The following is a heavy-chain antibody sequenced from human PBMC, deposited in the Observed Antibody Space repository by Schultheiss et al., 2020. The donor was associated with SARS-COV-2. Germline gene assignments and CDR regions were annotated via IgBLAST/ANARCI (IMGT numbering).Heavy chain of an antibody. Sequence: GESLKISCAASGFSFSTYAMHWVRQAPAKGLEWVAVMSYDQSKEYYGDSVKGRFTVSRDISKNTLYLQLDSLRAEDTAVYYCSTKSRHDYGDFISQDYYMDVWGKGTTVTVSS. D-gene: IGHD4-17*01. V-gene: IGHV3-30*14. CDR3: STKSRHDYGDFISQDYYMDV. J-gene: IGHJ6*03. CDR1: GFSFSTYA. CDR2: MSYDQSKE.